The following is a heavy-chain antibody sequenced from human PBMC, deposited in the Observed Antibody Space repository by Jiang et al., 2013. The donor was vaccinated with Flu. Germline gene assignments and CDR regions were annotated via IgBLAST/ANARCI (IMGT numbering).Heavy chain of an antibody. Sequence: QLVESGGGLVKPGGSLRLSCAASGFTFSSYSMNWVRQAPGKGLEWVSSISSSSSYIYYADSVKGRFTISRDNAKNSLYLQMNSLRAEDTAVYYCARAYSGYDWDAFDIWGQGTMVTVSS. CDR1: GFTFSSYS. CDR3: ARAYSGYDWDAFDI. J-gene: IGHJ3*02. CDR2: ISSSSSYI. D-gene: IGHD5-12*01. V-gene: IGHV3-21*01.